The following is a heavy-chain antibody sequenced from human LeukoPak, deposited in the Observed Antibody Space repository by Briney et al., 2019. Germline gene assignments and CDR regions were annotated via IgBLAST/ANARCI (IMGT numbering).Heavy chain of an antibody. V-gene: IGHV3-7*03. CDR3: AKDIVRLRAPGKIAAAGTLTRHSSRVGFDY. D-gene: IGHD6-13*01. J-gene: IGHJ4*02. Sequence: GGSLRLSCAASGFTFTSYWMSWVRQAPGKGLVWVANIKQDGSEKYYVDSVKGRFTISRDNAKNSLYLQMNSLRAEDTALYYCAKDIVRLRAPGKIAAAGTLTRHSSRVGFDYWGQGTLVTVSS. CDR2: IKQDGSEK. CDR1: GFTFTSYW.